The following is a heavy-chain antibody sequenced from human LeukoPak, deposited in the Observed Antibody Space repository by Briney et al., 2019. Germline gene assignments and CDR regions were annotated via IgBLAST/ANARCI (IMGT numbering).Heavy chain of an antibody. Sequence: GGSLRLSCSASGFTFSSYAMHWVRQAPGKGLEYVSGISSNGGITYYADSVKGRFTISRDNSKNTLYLQMSSLRAEDAAVYYCVKVRAQLVYFDYWGQGTLVTVSS. J-gene: IGHJ4*02. D-gene: IGHD6-6*01. CDR3: VKVRAQLVYFDY. CDR1: GFTFSSYA. CDR2: ISSNGGIT. V-gene: IGHV3-64D*09.